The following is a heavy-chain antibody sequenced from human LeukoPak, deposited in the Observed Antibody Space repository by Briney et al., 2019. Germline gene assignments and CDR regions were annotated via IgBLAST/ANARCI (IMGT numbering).Heavy chain of an antibody. J-gene: IGHJ4*02. CDR3: ARDRNYYDSSGYFDY. CDR1: GYTFTSYG. CDR2: ISAYNGNT. D-gene: IGHD3-22*01. V-gene: IGHV1-18*01. Sequence: ASVKVSCKASGYTFTSYGISWVRQAPAQGLEWMGWISAYNGNTNYAQKLQGRVTMTTDTSTSTAYMELRSLRSDDTAVYYCARDRNYYDSSGYFDYWGQGTLVTVSS.